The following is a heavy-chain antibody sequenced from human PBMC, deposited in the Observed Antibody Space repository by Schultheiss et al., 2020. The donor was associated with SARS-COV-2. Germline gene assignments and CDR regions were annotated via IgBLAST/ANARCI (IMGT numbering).Heavy chain of an antibody. D-gene: IGHD2-2*01. Sequence: GGSLRLSCAASGFTFSSYAMSWVRQAPGKGLEWVSAISGSGGSTYYADSVKGRFTISRDNSKNTLYLQMNSLRAEDTAVYYCARGMCSSTSCYPWFDPWGQGTLVTVSS. CDR1: GFTFSSYA. CDR2: ISGSGGST. CDR3: ARGMCSSTSCYPWFDP. V-gene: IGHV3-23*01. J-gene: IGHJ5*02.